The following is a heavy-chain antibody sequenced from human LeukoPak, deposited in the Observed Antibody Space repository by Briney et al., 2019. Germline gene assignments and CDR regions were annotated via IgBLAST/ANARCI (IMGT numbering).Heavy chain of an antibody. CDR3: ARDLDDSGSYHDY. CDR1: GFTFSNYN. V-gene: IGHV3-48*02. D-gene: IGHD3-10*01. CDR2: ISSTSTI. Sequence: PGGSLRLSRAASGFTFSNYNMNWVRQAPGKGLEWVSYISSTSTIYYADSVRGRFTISRDNAKNSLYLQMNSLRDEDTAVYFCARDLDDSGSYHDYWGQGTLVTVSS. J-gene: IGHJ4*02.